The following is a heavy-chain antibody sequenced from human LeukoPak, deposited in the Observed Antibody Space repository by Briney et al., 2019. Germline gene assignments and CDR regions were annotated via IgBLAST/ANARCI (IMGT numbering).Heavy chain of an antibody. CDR1: GFTFSSYS. CDR3: ARRVVPAAKAFYYFDY. D-gene: IGHD2-2*01. J-gene: IGHJ4*02. Sequence: PGGSLRLSCAASGFTFSSYSMNWVRQAPGKGLEWVSYISSSSSTIYYADSVKGRFTISRDNAKNSLYLQMNSLRAEDTAVYYCARRVVPAAKAFYYFDYWGQGTLVTVSS. CDR2: ISSSSSTI. V-gene: IGHV3-48*01.